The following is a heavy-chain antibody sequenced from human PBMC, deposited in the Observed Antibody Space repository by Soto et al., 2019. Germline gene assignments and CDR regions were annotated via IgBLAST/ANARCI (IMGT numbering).Heavy chain of an antibody. D-gene: IGHD2-15*01. CDR2: IIPIFGTA. CDR1: GGTFSSYA. CDR3: ARDNDCSGGSCHNYYYYGMDV. J-gene: IGHJ6*02. V-gene: IGHV1-69*12. Sequence: QVQLVQSGAEVKKPGSSVKVSCKASGGTFSSYAISWVRQAPGQGLEWMGGIIPIFGTANYAQKFQGRVTITADESTSTAYMELSSVRSEDTAVYYCARDNDCSGGSCHNYYYYGMDVWGQGTTVTVSS.